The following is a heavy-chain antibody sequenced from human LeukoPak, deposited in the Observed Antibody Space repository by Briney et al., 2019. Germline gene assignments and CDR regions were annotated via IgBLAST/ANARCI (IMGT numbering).Heavy chain of an antibody. V-gene: IGHV4-59*01. D-gene: IGHD1-26*01. Sequence: SETLSLTCIVSGGSFSSSYWSWIRHPPGRGLEWIAYIYSNGNTNSNPSLKSRVTMAVDTSQSQFSLKLSSVTAADTAVYYCARGLVGLTPHAGVFQIWGQGSTVTVSS. CDR2: IYSNGNT. CDR1: GGSFSSSY. J-gene: IGHJ3*02. CDR3: ARGLVGLTPHAGVFQI.